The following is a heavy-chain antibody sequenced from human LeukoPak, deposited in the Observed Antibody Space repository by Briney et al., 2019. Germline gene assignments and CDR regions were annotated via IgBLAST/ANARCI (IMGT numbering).Heavy chain of an antibody. J-gene: IGHJ6*02. CDR3: ASTRCGGDCASYYYYYYGMDV. CDR2: FDPEDGET. V-gene: IGHV1-24*01. Sequence: ASVKVSCKVSGYTLTELSMHWVRQAPGKGLEWMGGFDPEDGETIYAQKFQGRVTMTRDTSTSTVYMELSSLRSEDTAVYYCASTRCGGDCASYYYYYYGMDVWGQGTTVTVSS. CDR1: GYTLTELS. D-gene: IGHD2-21*02.